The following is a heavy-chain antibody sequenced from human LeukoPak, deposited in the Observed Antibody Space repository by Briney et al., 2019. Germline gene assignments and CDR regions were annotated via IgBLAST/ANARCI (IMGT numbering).Heavy chain of an antibody. V-gene: IGHV3-30*18. CDR3: AKDSGIAVAGTLRAFDI. Sequence: PPGGSLRLSCAASGFTFSNYGMHWVRQAPGKGLDCVAVISNDGSNKYFADYVKGRFTISRDNSKNTLYMQMNRLSAEDTDVYSCAKDSGIAVAGTLRAFDIWGQGTMVTVSS. CDR2: ISNDGSNK. J-gene: IGHJ3*02. D-gene: IGHD6-19*01. CDR1: GFTFSNYG.